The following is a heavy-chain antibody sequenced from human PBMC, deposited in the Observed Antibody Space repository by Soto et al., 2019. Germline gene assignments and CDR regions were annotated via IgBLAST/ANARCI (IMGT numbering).Heavy chain of an antibody. CDR2: IYYSGST. Sequence: QVQLQESGPGLVKPSQTLSLTCTVSGGSISSGGYYWSWIRQHPGRGLEWIGYIYYSGSTYYNPSPKSRVTISVDTSKNQFSLKLSSVTAADTAVYYCARDRGTMVRGGYFDLWGRGTLVTVSS. V-gene: IGHV4-31*03. CDR1: GGSISSGGYY. CDR3: ARDRGTMVRGGYFDL. J-gene: IGHJ2*01. D-gene: IGHD3-10*01.